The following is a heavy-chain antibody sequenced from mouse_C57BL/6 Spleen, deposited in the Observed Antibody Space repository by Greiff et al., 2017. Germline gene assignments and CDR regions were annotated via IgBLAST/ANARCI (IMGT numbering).Heavy chain of an antibody. V-gene: IGHV1-69*01. J-gene: IGHJ4*01. CDR2: IDPSDSYT. CDR1: GYTFTSYW. D-gene: IGHD2-12*01. CDR3: ARYYSNDAYAMDY. Sequence: VQLQQPGAELVMPGASVKLSCKASGYTFTSYWMHWVKQRPGQGLEWIGEIDPSDSYTNYNQKFKGKSTLTVDKSSSPAYMPLSSLTSEYSAVYCCARYYSNDAYAMDYWGQGTSVTVSS.